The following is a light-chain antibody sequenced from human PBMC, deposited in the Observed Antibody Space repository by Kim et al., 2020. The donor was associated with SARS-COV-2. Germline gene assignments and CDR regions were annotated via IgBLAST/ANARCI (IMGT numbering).Light chain of an antibody. CDR3: QQYNNFPIT. CDR1: QDSGNF. CDR2: AAS. J-gene: IGKJ5*01. V-gene: IGKV1-16*02. Sequence: VSVDDRVAFNGRASQDSGNFLAWFQQNPGHAPNILFYAASSWKSGFPSKFIGSGSGTDFTLTISSLQSEDFAIYYCQQYNNFPITFGQGTRLEIK.